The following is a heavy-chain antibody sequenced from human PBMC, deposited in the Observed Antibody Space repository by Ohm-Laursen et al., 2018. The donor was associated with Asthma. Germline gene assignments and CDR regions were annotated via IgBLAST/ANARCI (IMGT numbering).Heavy chain of an antibody. CDR1: GFSFSYYW. CDR3: ARTYFDY. Sequence: SLRLSCAAFGFSFSYYWMHWVRQAPGKGLAWVSRINSDGTTTTYADSVKGRFTISRDNAKNTLYLQMNSLRAEDTAVYYCARTYFDYWGQGTLVTVSS. CDR2: INSDGTTT. J-gene: IGHJ4*02. V-gene: IGHV3-74*01.